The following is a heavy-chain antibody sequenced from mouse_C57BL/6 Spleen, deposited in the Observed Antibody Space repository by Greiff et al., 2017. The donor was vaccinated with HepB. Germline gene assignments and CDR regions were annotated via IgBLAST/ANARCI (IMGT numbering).Heavy chain of an antibody. CDR1: GYTFTDYY. V-gene: IGHV1-26*01. CDR3: ARSGMLLRDIEV. CDR2: INPNNGGT. D-gene: IGHD1-1*01. Sequence: VQLQQSGPELVKPGASVKISCKASGYTFTDYYMNWVKQSHGKSLEWIGDINPNNGGTSYNQKFKGKATLTVDKSSSTAYMELRSLTSEDSAVYYCARSGMLLRDIEVWGTGTTVTVSS. J-gene: IGHJ1*03.